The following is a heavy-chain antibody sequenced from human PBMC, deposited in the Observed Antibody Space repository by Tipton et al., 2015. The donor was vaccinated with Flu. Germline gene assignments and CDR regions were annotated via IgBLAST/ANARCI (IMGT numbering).Heavy chain of an antibody. CDR1: GGSISSGSYY. Sequence: TLSLTCTVSGGSISSGSYYWSWIRQPAGKGLEWIGRIYTSGSTNYNPSLKSRVAISVDTSKNQFSLKLNSVTAADTAVYYCARLAPDGWVLGTYYFDFWGQGILVTVSS. V-gene: IGHV4-61*02. J-gene: IGHJ4*02. CDR2: IYTSGST. D-gene: IGHD1-14*01. CDR3: ARLAPDGWVLGTYYFDF.